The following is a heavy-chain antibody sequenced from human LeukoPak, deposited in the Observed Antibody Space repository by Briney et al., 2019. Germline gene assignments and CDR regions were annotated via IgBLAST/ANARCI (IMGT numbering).Heavy chain of an antibody. D-gene: IGHD1-14*01. CDR3: ATSPRYGPTDLDY. CDR2: FDPEDGET. CDR1: GYTLTELS. J-gene: IGHJ4*02. Sequence: ASVKVTCKVSGYTLTELSMHWVRQPPGKGLEWMGGFDPEDGETIYAHKFQGRVTMTEATSTDTAYMELSSLRSEDTAVYYWATSPRYGPTDLDYWGQGTLVTVSS. V-gene: IGHV1-24*01.